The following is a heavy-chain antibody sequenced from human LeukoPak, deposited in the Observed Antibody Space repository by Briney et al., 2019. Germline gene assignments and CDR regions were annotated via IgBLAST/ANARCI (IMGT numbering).Heavy chain of an antibody. J-gene: IGHJ5*02. CDR3: ARVGTLIAAAEGNWFDP. Sequence: GSLRLSCAASGFTFSSYGMNWVRQAPGRGLEWVSYISNSGTTIYYADSVKGRFTISRDNAKNSLYLQMNSLRAEDTAVYYCARVGTLIAAAEGNWFDPWGQGTLVTVSS. CDR2: ISNSGTTI. CDR1: GFTFSSYG. V-gene: IGHV3-48*01. D-gene: IGHD6-13*01.